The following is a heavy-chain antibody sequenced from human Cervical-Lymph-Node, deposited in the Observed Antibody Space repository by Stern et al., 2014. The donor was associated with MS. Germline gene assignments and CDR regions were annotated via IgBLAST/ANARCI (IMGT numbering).Heavy chain of an antibody. J-gene: IGHJ5*02. D-gene: IGHD3-10*01. CDR1: GFSLNNPTMG. CDR3: ARTSYYSDSGTWVGWFDP. CDR2: IFFNDEK. V-gene: IGHV2-26*01. Sequence: QITLKESGPVLVKPTETLTLTCTVSGFSLNNPTMGVSWIRQPPGKALEWLAHIFFNDEKSYSPSLKSRLTISKDISKSQVVLTMSNMDPVDTATYSCARTSYYSDSGTWVGWFDPWGQGTLVTVSS.